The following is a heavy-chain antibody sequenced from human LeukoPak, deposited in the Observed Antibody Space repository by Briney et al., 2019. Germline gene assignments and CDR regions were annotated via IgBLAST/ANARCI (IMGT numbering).Heavy chain of an antibody. V-gene: IGHV4-59*01. CDR2: IYYSGST. Sequence: PSETLSLTCTVSGGSISSYYWSWIRQPPGKGLEWIGYIYYSGSTNYNPSLRSRVTISVDTSKNQFSLKLSSVTAADTAVYYCARGVGATEIGAFDIWGQGTMVTVSS. D-gene: IGHD1-26*01. J-gene: IGHJ3*02. CDR1: GGSISSYY. CDR3: ARGVGATEIGAFDI.